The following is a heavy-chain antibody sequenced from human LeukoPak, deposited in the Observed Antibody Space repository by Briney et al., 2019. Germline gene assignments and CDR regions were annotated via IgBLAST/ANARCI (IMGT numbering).Heavy chain of an antibody. V-gene: IGHV3-23*01. CDR3: ARVLRGGQRPGSFFDY. CDR1: GFAFSTYG. CDR2: ITSSGTST. D-gene: IGHD1-1*01. Sequence: GGSLRLSCVASGFAFSTYGMSWVRQAPGKGLEWVSAITSSGTSTFYADSVKGRFTFSRGNSKNTLYLQMNTLRAEDTAIYYCARVLRGGQRPGSFFDYWGQGALVTVSS. J-gene: IGHJ4*02.